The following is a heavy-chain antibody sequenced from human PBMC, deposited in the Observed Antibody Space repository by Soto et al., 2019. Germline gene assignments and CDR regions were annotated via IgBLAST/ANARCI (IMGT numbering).Heavy chain of an antibody. Sequence: SETLSLTCTVSGGSISSGDYYWSWIRQPPGKGLEWIGYIYYSGSTYYNPSLKSRVTISVDTSKNQFSLKLSSVTAADTAVYYCARVHHDFWSGYYPDYWGQGTLVTVSS. CDR1: GGSISSGDYY. CDR2: IYYSGST. J-gene: IGHJ4*02. D-gene: IGHD3-3*01. V-gene: IGHV4-30-4*01. CDR3: ARVHHDFWSGYYPDY.